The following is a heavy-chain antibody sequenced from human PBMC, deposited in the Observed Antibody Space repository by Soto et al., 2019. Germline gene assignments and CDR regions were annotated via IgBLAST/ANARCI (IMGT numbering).Heavy chain of an antibody. D-gene: IGHD6-13*01. CDR3: ARDKGAAGINAGMDV. CDR1: GFTFSSYG. J-gene: IGHJ6*02. Sequence: GGSLRLSCAASGFTFSSYGMHWVRQAPGKGLEWVAVIWYDGSNKYYADSVKGRFTISRGNSKNTLYLQMNSLRAEDTAVYYCARDKGAAGINAGMDVWGQGTTVTVSS. CDR2: IWYDGSNK. V-gene: IGHV3-33*01.